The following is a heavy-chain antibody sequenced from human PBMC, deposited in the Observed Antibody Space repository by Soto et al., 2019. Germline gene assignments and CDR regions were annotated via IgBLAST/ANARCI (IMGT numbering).Heavy chain of an antibody. Sequence: EVQLVESGGGLVQPGGSLRLSCAASGFTFSSYWMSWVRQAPGKGLEGVANIKQDGSEKYYVDSVKGRFTISRDNAKNSLYLQMNSLRAEDTAVYYCARDGSSGCLFHYYFDYWGQGTLVTVSS. D-gene: IGHD6-25*01. CDR2: IKQDGSEK. J-gene: IGHJ4*02. CDR1: GFTFSSYW. CDR3: ARDGSSGCLFHYYFDY. V-gene: IGHV3-7*05.